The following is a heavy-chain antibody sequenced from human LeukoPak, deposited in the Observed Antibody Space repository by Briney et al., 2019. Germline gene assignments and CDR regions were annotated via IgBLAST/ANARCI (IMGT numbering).Heavy chain of an antibody. CDR2: ISGVGNST. J-gene: IGHJ4*02. D-gene: IGHD1-26*01. Sequence: GSSLRLSCAASGITFRSYWMHWVRQAPRKGLVWVSRISGVGNSTIYADSVRGRFTISRDNAKNTLSLQLDSLRAEDTAVYYCAGGDSGSYQIAYWGQGALVTVS. CDR1: GITFRSYW. V-gene: IGHV3-74*01. CDR3: AGGDSGSYQIAY.